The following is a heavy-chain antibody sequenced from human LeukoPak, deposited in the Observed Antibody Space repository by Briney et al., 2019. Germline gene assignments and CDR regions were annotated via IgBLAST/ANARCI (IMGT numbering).Heavy chain of an antibody. D-gene: IGHD4-17*01. CDR1: GFTFSNYG. Sequence: RGSLRLSCAVSGFTFSNYGIHWVRQAPGKGLEWVAAISHDGSFKYYADSVRGRFTISRDNSKYTLSLHMNSLRAEDTAVYYCSKDTYERDGYGDHLRDFMDVWGQGTTVTVSS. CDR3: SKDTYERDGYGDHLRDFMDV. V-gene: IGHV3-30*18. CDR2: ISHDGSFK. J-gene: IGHJ6*02.